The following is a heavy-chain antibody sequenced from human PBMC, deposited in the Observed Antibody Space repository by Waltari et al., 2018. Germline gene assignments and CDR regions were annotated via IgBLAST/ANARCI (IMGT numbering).Heavy chain of an antibody. J-gene: IGHJ4*02. V-gene: IGHV5-51*01. CDR1: GYSFTSYW. CDR2: IYPGYSEA. Sequence: EVQLVQSGAEVKKPGESLKISCKGSGYSFTSYWIGWVRQMPGKGLEWMGIIYPGYSEAPYSPTFQGQVTIAADKSIHSDYLQWSSLKASDTAMYYCARRDGYNYGIDYWGQGTLVTVSS. CDR3: ARRDGYNYGIDY. D-gene: IGHD5-12*01.